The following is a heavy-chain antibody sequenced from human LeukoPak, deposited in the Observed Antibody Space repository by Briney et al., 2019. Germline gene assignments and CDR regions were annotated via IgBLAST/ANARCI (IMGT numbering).Heavy chain of an antibody. CDR3: ARPSRGGGYEGADFQH. CDR1: GFTFNSYA. J-gene: IGHJ1*01. Sequence: PGGSLRLSCAASGFTFNSYAMSWVRQAPGKGLEWVSAISGSGGSTYYADSVKGRLTISRDNTKNTLYLQMDSLRGEDTAVYYCARPSRGGGYEGADFQHWGRGTVVTVSS. D-gene: IGHD5-12*01. CDR2: ISGSGGST. V-gene: IGHV3-23*01.